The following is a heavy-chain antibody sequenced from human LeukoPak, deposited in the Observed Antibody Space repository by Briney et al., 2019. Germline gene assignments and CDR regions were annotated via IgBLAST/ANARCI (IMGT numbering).Heavy chain of an antibody. Sequence: SETLSLTCAVSGYSISSGYYWGWIRQPPGKGLEWIGSMFHSGSTYYNPSLKSRVTISVDKSKNHFSLKLSSVTAADTAAYYCARSLSRGYSGFRVSPFDYWGQGTLVTVSS. CDR3: ARSLSRGYSGFRVSPFDY. V-gene: IGHV4-38-2*01. CDR1: GYSISSGYY. CDR2: MFHSGST. J-gene: IGHJ4*02. D-gene: IGHD5-12*01.